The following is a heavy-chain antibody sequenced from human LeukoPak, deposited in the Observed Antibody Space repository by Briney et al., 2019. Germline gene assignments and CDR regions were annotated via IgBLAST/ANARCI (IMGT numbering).Heavy chain of an antibody. V-gene: IGHV4-59*06. Sequence: PSETLSLTCTVSGGSISSYYWSWIRQPPGKGLEWIGYIYYSGSTYYNPSLKSRVTISVDTSKNQFSLKLSSVTAADTAVYYCASTVVTPVAFDIWGQGTMVTVSS. CDR2: IYYSGST. CDR1: GGSISSYY. J-gene: IGHJ3*02. D-gene: IGHD4-23*01. CDR3: ASTVVTPVAFDI.